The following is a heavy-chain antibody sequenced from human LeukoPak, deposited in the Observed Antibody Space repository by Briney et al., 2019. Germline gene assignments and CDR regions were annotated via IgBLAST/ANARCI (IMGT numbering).Heavy chain of an antibody. D-gene: IGHD6-13*01. CDR3: ARDLDSSSWYVY. J-gene: IGHJ1*01. V-gene: IGHV1-18*04. CDR2: ISAYNGNT. Sequence: ASVKVSCKASGFTFTGYYMNWVRQAPGQGLEWMGWISAYNGNTNYAQKLQGRVTMTTDKSTSTAYMELRSLRSDDTAVYFCARDLDSSSWYVYWGQGTLVTVSS. CDR1: GFTFTGYY.